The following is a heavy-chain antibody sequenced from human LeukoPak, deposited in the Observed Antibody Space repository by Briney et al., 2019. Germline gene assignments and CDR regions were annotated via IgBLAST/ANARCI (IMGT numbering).Heavy chain of an antibody. Sequence: GESLKISCKGSGYSFSDFWIVWARQMPGQGLEGMGIIYSGDSDTRYSPSFQGQVSISADKSISTAYLQWSSLKASDTAMYYCARSWAMAQNLDSWGQGTLVTVSS. CDR2: IYSGDSDT. CDR3: ARSWAMAQNLDS. J-gene: IGHJ4*02. CDR1: GYSFSDFW. D-gene: IGHD5-18*01. V-gene: IGHV5-51*01.